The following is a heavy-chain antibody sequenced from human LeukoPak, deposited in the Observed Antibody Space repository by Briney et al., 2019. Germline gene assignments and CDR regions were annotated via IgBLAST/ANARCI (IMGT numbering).Heavy chain of an antibody. CDR3: ARLPGGRYPNWFDP. CDR1: GYSFTSYW. Sequence: GESLKISCKGSGYSFTSYWIGWVRQMPGKGLEWMGIIHPRDSETRYSPSFQGQVTMSADKSISTAYLQWSSLKASDTAMYYCARLPGGRYPNWFDPWGQGTLVTVSS. D-gene: IGHD3-16*01. CDR2: IHPRDSET. J-gene: IGHJ5*02. V-gene: IGHV5-51*01.